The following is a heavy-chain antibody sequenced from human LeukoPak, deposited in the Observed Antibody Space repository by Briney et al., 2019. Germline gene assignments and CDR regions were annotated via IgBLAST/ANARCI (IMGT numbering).Heavy chain of an antibody. CDR1: GGSFSTGSYY. CDR3: ARGIVGVYYDGSGFYHRGGVGY. J-gene: IGHJ4*02. V-gene: IGHV4-61*09. D-gene: IGHD3-22*01. Sequence: SETLSLTCTVSGGSFSTGSYYWSWIRQPAGRGLEWIGHIHTSGTMNYNASLKSRVRISVETSKNQFSLRLSSVTAAATAVYFGARGIVGVYYDGSGFYHRGGVGYWGQGTLVTVSS. CDR2: IHTSGTM.